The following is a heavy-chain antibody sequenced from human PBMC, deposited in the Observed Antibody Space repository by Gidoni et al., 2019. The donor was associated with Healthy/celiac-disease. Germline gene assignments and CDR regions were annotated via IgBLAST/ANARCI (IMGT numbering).Heavy chain of an antibody. V-gene: IGHV3-15*01. J-gene: IGHJ4*02. D-gene: IGHD6-19*01. CDR3: TTDGAYTGIAVAGIGGY. CDR1: VFTLCNAW. CDR2: IKSKTDSRTT. Sequence: VHLVESGGGLGMPGGSLRLSCAASVFTLCNAWMSWLRQAPGKGLEWVGRIKSKTDSRTTDYAAPVKGRFTISRDDSKNTLYLQMNSLKTEDTAVYYCTTDGAYTGIAVAGIGGYWGQGTLVTVSS.